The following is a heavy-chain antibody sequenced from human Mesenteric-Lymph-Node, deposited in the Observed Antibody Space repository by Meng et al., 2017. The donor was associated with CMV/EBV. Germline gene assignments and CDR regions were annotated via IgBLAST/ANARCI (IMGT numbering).Heavy chain of an antibody. V-gene: IGHV1-69*05. CDR3: ARIGLGSSWNYFDY. CDR2: IIPISGTA. J-gene: IGHJ4*02. Sequence: SGGTFSSYAISWVRQAPGQGLEWMGGIIPISGTANYAQKFLGRVTMTTDTSTSTAYMELRSLRSDDTAVYYCARIGLGSSWNYFDYWGQGTLVTVSS. CDR1: GGTFSSYA. D-gene: IGHD6-13*01.